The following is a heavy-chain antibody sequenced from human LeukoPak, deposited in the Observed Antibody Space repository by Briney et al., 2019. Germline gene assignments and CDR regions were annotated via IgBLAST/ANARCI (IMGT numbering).Heavy chain of an antibody. D-gene: IGHD4-17*01. CDR1: GFTFSDYY. Sequence: GGSLRLSCAASGFTFSDYYMNWMRQAPGKGLEWVSYISSSSTYTNYADSVKGRFTISRDNARNSLYLQMSSLRADDTAVYYCARRMTSVTTFDYWGQGTLVTVSS. V-gene: IGHV3-11*03. CDR2: ISSSSTYT. J-gene: IGHJ4*02. CDR3: ARRMTSVTTFDY.